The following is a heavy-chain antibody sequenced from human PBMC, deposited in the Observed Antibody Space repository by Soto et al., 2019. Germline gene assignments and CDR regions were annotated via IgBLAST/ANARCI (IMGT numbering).Heavy chain of an antibody. CDR2: TYYRSRFFS. V-gene: IGHV6-1*01. CDR3: VRDRYSSSGWFDP. J-gene: IGHJ5*02. CDR1: GDSVSSYSAA. D-gene: IGHD3-10*01. Sequence: SQTLSLTCAISGDSVSSYSAAWNWIRQSPSGGLEWLGRTYYRSRFFSDYAESVKSRIIINPDTSKNQFSLQLKSVTPEDTAVYYRVRDRYSSSGWFDPWGQGTPVTVS.